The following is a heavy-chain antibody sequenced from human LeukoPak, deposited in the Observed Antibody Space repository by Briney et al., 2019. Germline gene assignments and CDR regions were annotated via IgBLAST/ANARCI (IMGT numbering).Heavy chain of an antibody. D-gene: IGHD5-24*01. CDR3: AWGVEMATISHFDY. CDR1: GGTFSSYA. CDR2: IIPIFGTA. Sequence: GASVKVSCKASGGTFSSYAISWVRQAPGQGLEWMGGIIPIFGTANYAQKFQGRVTITADESTSTAYMELSSLRSEDTAVYYCAWGVEMATISHFDYWGQGTLVTVSS. V-gene: IGHV1-69*13. J-gene: IGHJ4*02.